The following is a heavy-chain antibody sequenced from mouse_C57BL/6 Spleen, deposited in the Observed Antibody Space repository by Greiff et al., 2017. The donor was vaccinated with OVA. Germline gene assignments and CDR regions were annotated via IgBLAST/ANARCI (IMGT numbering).Heavy chain of an antibody. D-gene: IGHD2-4*01. CDR1: GYAFSSYW. CDR2: IYPGDGDT. J-gene: IGHJ3*01. Sequence: VKLMESGAELVKPGASVKISCKASGYAFSSYWMNWVKQRPGKGLEWIGQIYPGDGDTNYNGKFKGKATLTADKSSSTAYMQLSSLTSEDSAVYFCARRYDYDRIVAYWGQGTLVTVSA. V-gene: IGHV1-80*01. CDR3: ARRYDYDRIVAY.